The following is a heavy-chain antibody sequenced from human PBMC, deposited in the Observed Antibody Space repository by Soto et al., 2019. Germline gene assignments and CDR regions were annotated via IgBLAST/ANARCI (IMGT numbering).Heavy chain of an antibody. CDR3: AKHHYSYGYFDYYYGMDV. CDR2: ISYDGSNK. J-gene: IGHJ6*02. V-gene: IGHV3-30*18. CDR1: GFTFSSYG. D-gene: IGHD5-18*01. Sequence: QVQLVESGGGVVQLGRSLRLSCAASGFTFSSYGMHWVRQAPGKGLEWVAVISYDGSNKYYADSVKGRFTISRDNSKNTLYLQMNSLRAEDTAVYYCAKHHYSYGYFDYYYGMDVWGQGTTVTVSS.